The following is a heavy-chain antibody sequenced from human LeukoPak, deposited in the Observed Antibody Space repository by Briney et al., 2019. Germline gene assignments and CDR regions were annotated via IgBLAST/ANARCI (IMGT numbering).Heavy chain of an antibody. CDR2: IYTSGNT. CDR1: GDSISSGSYF. J-gene: IGHJ4*02. V-gene: IGHV4-61*02. CDR3: ARFEWAGDFEY. Sequence: SQTLSLTCTVSGDSISSGSYFWNCIRQPAGKGLEWIGRIYTSGNTNYNPSLKSRVTITVDTSKHQFSLKLTSVTAADTSVYDCARFEWAGDFEYWGRGTLVTVSS. D-gene: IGHD3-9*01.